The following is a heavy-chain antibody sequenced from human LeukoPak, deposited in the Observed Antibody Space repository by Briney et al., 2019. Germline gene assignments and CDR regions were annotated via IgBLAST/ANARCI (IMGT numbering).Heavy chain of an antibody. J-gene: IGHJ4*02. CDR1: GFTFSSYS. Sequence: GGSLRLSCAASGFTFSSYSMNWVRQAPGKGLEWVSSISSSSSYIYYADSVKGRFTIFRDNAKNSLYLQMNSLRAEDTAVYYCARDSPPAPLGGYYFDYWGQGTLVTVSS. V-gene: IGHV3-21*01. D-gene: IGHD3-16*01. CDR2: ISSSSSYI. CDR3: ARDSPPAPLGGYYFDY.